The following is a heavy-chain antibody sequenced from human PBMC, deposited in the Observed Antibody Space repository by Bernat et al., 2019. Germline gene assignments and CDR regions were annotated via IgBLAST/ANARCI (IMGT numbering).Heavy chain of an antibody. CDR1: GGSISSSSYY. J-gene: IGHJ4*02. CDR3: ASHMIVVVYFDY. D-gene: IGHD3-22*01. Sequence: QLQLQESGPGLVKPSETLSLTCTVSGGSISSSSYYWGWIRQPPGKGLEGIGSIYYSGSTYYNPSLKSRVTISVDTSKTQFSLKLSSVTAADTAVYYCASHMIVVVYFDYWGQGTLVTVSS. V-gene: IGHV4-39*01. CDR2: IYYSGST.